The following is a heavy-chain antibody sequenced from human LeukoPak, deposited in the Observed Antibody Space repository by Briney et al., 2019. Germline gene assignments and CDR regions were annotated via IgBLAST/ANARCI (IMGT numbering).Heavy chain of an antibody. CDR1: GYSISSGYY. J-gene: IGHJ4*02. CDR3: AREAPGVASPYEIDY. D-gene: IGHD3-10*01. CDR2: IYHSGST. V-gene: IGHV4-38-2*02. Sequence: SETLSLTCTVSGYSISSGYYWGWIRQPPGKGLEWIGSIYHSGSTYYNPSLKSRVTISVDTSKNQFSLKLSSVTAADTAVYYCAREAPGVASPYEIDYWGQGTLVTVSS.